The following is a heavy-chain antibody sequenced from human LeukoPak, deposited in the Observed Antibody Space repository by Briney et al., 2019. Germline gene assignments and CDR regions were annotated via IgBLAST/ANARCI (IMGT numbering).Heavy chain of an antibody. CDR2: FDPEDGET. V-gene: IGHV1-24*01. D-gene: IGHD2-15*01. CDR1: GYTLTELS. Sequence: VSVKVSCKVSGYTLTELSMHWVRQAPGKGLEWMGGFDPEDGETIYAQKFQGRVTMTRDTSTSTVYMELSSLRSDDTAVYYCARAHCSGGACPNWFDPWGQGTLVTVSS. J-gene: IGHJ5*02. CDR3: ARAHCSGGACPNWFDP.